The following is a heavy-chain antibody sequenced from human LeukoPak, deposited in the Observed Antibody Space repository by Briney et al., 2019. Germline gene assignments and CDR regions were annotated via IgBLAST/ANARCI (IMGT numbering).Heavy chain of an antibody. V-gene: IGHV4-34*01. CDR3: ARAPPYCSSTSCYPNRWFDP. J-gene: IGHJ5*02. Sequence: SETLSLTCAVYGGSFSTYYWSWIRKPPGKGLEWIGEVNHGGSTNYNPSLKSRVTISVDTSTNQFSLKLSSVTAADTAVYYCARAPPYCSSTSCYPNRWFDPWGQGTLVTVSS. CDR2: VNHGGST. D-gene: IGHD2-2*01. CDR1: GGSFSTYY.